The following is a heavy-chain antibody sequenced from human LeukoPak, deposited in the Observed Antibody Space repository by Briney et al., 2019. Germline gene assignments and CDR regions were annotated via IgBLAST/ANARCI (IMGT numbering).Heavy chain of an antibody. J-gene: IGHJ4*02. CDR2: ISTSGAGT. D-gene: IGHD3-22*01. Sequence: PGGSLRLSCKASGFTFINYAMTWVRQAPEKGPEWVSGISTSGAGTYYADSVKGRFAISRDNSKSTLYLQMNSLRVEDTAVYYCAKGIYDGSGHNIDYWGQGTLVTVSS. CDR3: AKGIYDGSGHNIDY. CDR1: GFTFINYA. V-gene: IGHV3-23*01.